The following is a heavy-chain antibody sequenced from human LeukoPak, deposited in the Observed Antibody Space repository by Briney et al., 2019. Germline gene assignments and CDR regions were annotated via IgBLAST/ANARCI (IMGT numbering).Heavy chain of an antibody. V-gene: IGHV3-23*01. D-gene: IGHD2-2*01. CDR1: GLRFDTYA. J-gene: IGHJ5*02. CDR2: MSGSVGSA. Sequence: PGGSLRLSCAASGLRFDTYAMTWIRQPPGRGRDWVSVMSGSVGSAYYAGSVKGRFTISRDNSNSTLFLQMSGLSGEDTAVYYCGKAFKQVVPAGVSPNWFDLWGRGTLVTVSS. CDR3: GKAFKQVVPAGVSPNWFDL.